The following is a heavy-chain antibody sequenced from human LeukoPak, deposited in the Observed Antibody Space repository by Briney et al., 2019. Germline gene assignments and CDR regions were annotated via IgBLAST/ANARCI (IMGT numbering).Heavy chain of an antibody. V-gene: IGHV3-30-3*01. CDR1: GFTFSNYA. Sequence: GRSLRLSCAATGFTFSNYAIHWGRQAPGKGMEWVAFISDDGSRQHYADSVKGRFTISRDNSKNTLNLQMNSLRAEDTAVYYCVKDRTGTYTLDYWGQGTLVTVSS. CDR3: VKDRTGTYTLDY. J-gene: IGHJ4*02. CDR2: ISDDGSRQ. D-gene: IGHD3-10*01.